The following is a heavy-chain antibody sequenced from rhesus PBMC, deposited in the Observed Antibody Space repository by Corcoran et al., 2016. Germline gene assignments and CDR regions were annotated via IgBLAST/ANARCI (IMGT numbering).Heavy chain of an antibody. Sequence: QVQLQESGPGLVKPSETLSLTCAVSGGSISDYYYWNWIRQPPGKGLEWIGNIYGNSASTYSNPSLKSRVTISKDTSKNQFFLKLSSVTAADTAVYYCASERGMYSWNMGWYFDIWGPGTPITISS. D-gene: IGHD1-20*01. J-gene: IGHJ2*01. CDR2: IYGNSAST. CDR1: GGSISDYYY. V-gene: IGHV4S9*01. CDR3: ASERGMYSWNMGWYFDI.